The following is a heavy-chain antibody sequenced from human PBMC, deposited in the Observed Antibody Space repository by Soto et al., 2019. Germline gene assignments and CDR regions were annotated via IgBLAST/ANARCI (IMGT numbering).Heavy chain of an antibody. V-gene: IGHV3-15*01. D-gene: IGHD3-10*01. CDR1: GFSFSSAW. J-gene: IGHJ6*03. Sequence: PGGSLRLSGAVSGFSFSSAWMNWVRQAPGKGLEWVGRIKSKSDGGTTDYAVPMKGRFTISRDDSKNTLYLQMNSLKTEDTAVYYCTTDLAYYTGLGRYYYYYYYLDVWGTGTTVTVSS. CDR2: IKSKSDGGTT. CDR3: TTDLAYYTGLGRYYYYYYYLDV.